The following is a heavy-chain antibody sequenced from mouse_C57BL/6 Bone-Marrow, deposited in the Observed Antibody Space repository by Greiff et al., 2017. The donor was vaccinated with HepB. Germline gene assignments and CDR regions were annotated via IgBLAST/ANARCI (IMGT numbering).Heavy chain of an antibody. J-gene: IGHJ1*03. CDR2: INPSTGDT. Sequence: EVQLQQSGAELVKPGASVKISCKASGYSFTGYYMNWVKQSPEKSLEWIGEINPSTGDTTYNQKFKAKATLTVDKSSSTAYMQLKSLTSEDSAVYYCARGGGYYGSSYWYFDVWGTGTTVTVSS. CDR1: GYSFTGYY. CDR3: ARGGGYYGSSYWYFDV. V-gene: IGHV1-42*01. D-gene: IGHD1-1*01.